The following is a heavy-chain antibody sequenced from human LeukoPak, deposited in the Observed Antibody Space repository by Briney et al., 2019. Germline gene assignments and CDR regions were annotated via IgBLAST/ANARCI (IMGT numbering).Heavy chain of an antibody. Sequence: GGSLRLSCATSGFTFSNAWMNWVRQAPGKGLEWVGRIRSNSDGGTIDYAAPVKGRFTLSRDDSKTTLYLQMNSLRAEDTAVYYCAKSASRDYSGNSYWFDPWGQGTLVTVSS. CDR2: IRSNSDGGTI. V-gene: IGHV3-15*07. CDR1: GFTFSNAW. J-gene: IGHJ5*02. D-gene: IGHD4-23*01. CDR3: AKSASRDYSGNSYWFDP.